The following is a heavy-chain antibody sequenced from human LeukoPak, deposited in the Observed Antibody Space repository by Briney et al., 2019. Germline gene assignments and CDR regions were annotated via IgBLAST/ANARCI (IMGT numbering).Heavy chain of an antibody. CDR2: IWYDGSNK. Sequence: GGSLRLSCAASGFTFSSYGMHWVRQAPGKGLEWVAVIWYDGSNKYYADSVKGRFTISRDNSKNTLYLQMNSLRAEDTAVYYCARVIAANNYYYYGMDVWGQGTTVTVSS. CDR3: ARVIAANNYYYYGMDV. V-gene: IGHV3-33*01. CDR1: GFTFSSYG. D-gene: IGHD6-13*01. J-gene: IGHJ6*02.